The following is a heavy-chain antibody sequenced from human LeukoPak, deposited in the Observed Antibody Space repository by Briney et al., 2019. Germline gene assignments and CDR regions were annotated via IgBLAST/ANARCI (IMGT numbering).Heavy chain of an antibody. CDR3: ARHYDRVNYFDY. Sequence: TSSGTLSLTCTVSGGSISSYYWSWIRQPPGKGLEWTGYIYYSGSTNYNPSLKSRVTISVDTSKNQFPLKLSSVTAADTAVYYCARHYDRVNYFDYWGQGTLVTVSS. V-gene: IGHV4-59*08. D-gene: IGHD3-3*01. CDR1: GGSISSYY. J-gene: IGHJ4*02. CDR2: IYYSGST.